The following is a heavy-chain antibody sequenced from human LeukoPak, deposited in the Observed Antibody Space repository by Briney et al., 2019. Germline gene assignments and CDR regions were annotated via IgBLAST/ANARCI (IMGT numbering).Heavy chain of an antibody. CDR2: ISAYNGNT. CDR1: GYTFISYY. CDR3: ARVLDWLLKHDY. V-gene: IGHV1-18*04. J-gene: IGHJ4*02. Sequence: GASVKVSCKASGYTFISYYIHWVRQAPGQGLEWMGWISAYNGNTNYAQKLQGRVTMTTDTSTSTAYMELRSLRSDDTAVYYCARVLDWLLKHDYWGQGTLVTVSS. D-gene: IGHD3-9*01.